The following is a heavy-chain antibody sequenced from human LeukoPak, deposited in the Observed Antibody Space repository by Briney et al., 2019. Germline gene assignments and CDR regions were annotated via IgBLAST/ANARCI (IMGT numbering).Heavy chain of an antibody. J-gene: IGHJ4*02. D-gene: IGHD3-3*01. CDR3: ARGPNSDFWSGYSNYFDF. CDR2: ISGSGGST. CDR1: GFTFRDYS. Sequence: GGSLRLSCAASGFTFRDYSTHWVRQAPGEGLEWVSGISGSGGSTHYAGSVKGRFTIFRDNSKNTLYLQMNNLGADDTAVYYCARGPNSDFWSGYSNYFDFWGQGTLVTVSS. V-gene: IGHV3-23*01.